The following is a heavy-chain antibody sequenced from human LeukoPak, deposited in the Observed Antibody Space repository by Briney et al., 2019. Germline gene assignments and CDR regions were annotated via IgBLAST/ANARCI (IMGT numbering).Heavy chain of an antibody. D-gene: IGHD5-18*01. CDR2: ISTYDGNA. CDR1: GYSFTSYG. Sequence: ASVKVSCKASGYSFTSYGITWVRQAPGQGLEWMGWISTYDGNANYAQKLQGRVTMTTDTSTITAYMELRSLRSDDTAVYYCARAPSGFTYGPGDHWGQGTLVTVSS. J-gene: IGHJ4*02. V-gene: IGHV1-18*01. CDR3: ARAPSGFTYGPGDH.